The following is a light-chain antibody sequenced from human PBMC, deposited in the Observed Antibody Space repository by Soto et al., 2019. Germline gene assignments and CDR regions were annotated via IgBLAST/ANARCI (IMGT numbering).Light chain of an antibody. Sequence: LVLTQSPVTLALSPGESAVLSCRASQTVSSSLAWYQHKPGQAPRLFIYDASKRAPGIPARFTGSGSGTHFTLTISSLEPEDIAVYYCQVRDVWPSFGQGTKVDIK. J-gene: IGKJ1*01. V-gene: IGKV3-11*01. CDR2: DAS. CDR1: QTVSSS. CDR3: QVRDVWPS.